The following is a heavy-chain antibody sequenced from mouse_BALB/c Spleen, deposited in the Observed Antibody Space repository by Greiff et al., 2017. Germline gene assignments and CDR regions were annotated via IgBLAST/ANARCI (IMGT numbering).Heavy chain of an antibody. D-gene: IGHD3-1*01. Sequence: EVKLVESGGGLVQPGGSLKLSCAASGFTFSSYGMSWVRQTPDKRLELVATINSNGGSTYYPDSVKGRFTISRDNAKNTLYLQMSSLKSEDTAMYYCARDLGYYAMDYWGQGTSVTVSS. CDR2: INSNGGST. J-gene: IGHJ4*01. V-gene: IGHV5-6-3*01. CDR3: ARDLGYYAMDY. CDR1: GFTFSSYG.